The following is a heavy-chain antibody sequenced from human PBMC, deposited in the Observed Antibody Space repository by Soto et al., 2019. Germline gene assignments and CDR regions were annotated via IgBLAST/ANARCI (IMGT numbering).Heavy chain of an antibody. CDR1: AGSITSSSHF. CDR3: AGRTFTIAAASYGRSKCFDP. Sequence: KPSETLSLTCTASAGSITSSSHFWGWVRQPPGKGLEWIGTIYFTGNTYYTPSLKSRLTMSIDTSKNEFSLRLNSVTAADTAVYYCAGRTFTIAAASYGRSKCFDPCGAGTLVTV. V-gene: IGHV4-39*01. J-gene: IGHJ5*02. CDR2: IYFTGNT. D-gene: IGHD3-16*01.